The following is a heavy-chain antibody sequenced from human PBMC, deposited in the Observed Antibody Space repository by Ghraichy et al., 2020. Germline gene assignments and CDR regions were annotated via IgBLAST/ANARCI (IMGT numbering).Heavy chain of an antibody. CDR3: AKGQYQPNTHFDY. Sequence: GGSLRLSCAASGFTFSSYGMHWVRQAPGKGLEWVAFIRYDGSNKYYADSVKGRFTISRDNSKNTLYLQMNSLRAEDTAVYYCAKGQYQPNTHFDYWGQGTLVTVSS. D-gene: IGHD2-2*01. CDR1: GFTFSSYG. J-gene: IGHJ4*02. V-gene: IGHV3-30*02. CDR2: IRYDGSNK.